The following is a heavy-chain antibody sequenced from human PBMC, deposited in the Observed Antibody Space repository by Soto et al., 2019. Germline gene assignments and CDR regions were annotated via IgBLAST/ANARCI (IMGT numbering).Heavy chain of an antibody. CDR2: ISWNSGSI. Sequence: GGSLRLSCAASGFTFDDYAMHWVRQAPGKGLEWVSGISWNSGSIGYADSVKGRFTISRDNAKNSLYLQMNSLRAEDTALYYCAKDKRGEQWLVPRAFDICGQGTKVTVSS. D-gene: IGHD6-19*01. CDR1: GFTFDDYA. J-gene: IGHJ3*02. CDR3: AKDKRGEQWLVPRAFDI. V-gene: IGHV3-9*01.